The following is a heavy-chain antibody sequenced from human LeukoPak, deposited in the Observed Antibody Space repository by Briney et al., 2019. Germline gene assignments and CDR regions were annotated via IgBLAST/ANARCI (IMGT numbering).Heavy chain of an antibody. Sequence: PGGSLRLSCAASGFTFSSYSMNWVRQAPGKGLEWVSSISSSSSYIYYADSVKGRFTISRDNSKNTLYLQMNSLRAEDTAVYYCAKSGGGLLRYFDWLRERSPFPFDYWGQGTLVTVSS. J-gene: IGHJ4*02. CDR3: AKSGGGLLRYFDWLRERSPFPFDY. CDR1: GFTFSSYS. CDR2: ISSSSSYI. V-gene: IGHV3-21*01. D-gene: IGHD3-9*01.